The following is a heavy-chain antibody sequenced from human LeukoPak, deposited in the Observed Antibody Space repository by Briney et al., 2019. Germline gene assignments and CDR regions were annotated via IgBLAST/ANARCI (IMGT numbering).Heavy chain of an antibody. CDR3: ARGSSGSTYYYMDV. V-gene: IGHV3-23*01. CDR1: GFTFSNYA. Sequence: GGSLRLSCAPSGFTFSNYAMPWLRQAPGKGLASVSGISGSGGATYYPLSVKGRFTISRDSAKNTPYLQMAILRVEDTAVYYWARGSSGSTYYYMDVWGKGTTVTVSS. D-gene: IGHD3-22*01. J-gene: IGHJ6*03. CDR2: ISGSGGAT.